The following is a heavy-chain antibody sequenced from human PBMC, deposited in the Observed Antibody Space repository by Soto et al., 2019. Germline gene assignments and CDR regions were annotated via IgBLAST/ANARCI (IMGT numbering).Heavy chain of an antibody. CDR2: IIPIFGTA. V-gene: IGHV1-69*06. Sequence: QVQLVQSGAEVKKPGTSVKVSCKASGGTFSSYAISWVRQAPGQGLEWMGGIIPIFGTANYAQKFKGRVTITADKSTSTAYMELSSLRSEDTAVYYCALRMNCSGGSCYSYYYYYGMDVWGQGTTVTVSS. D-gene: IGHD2-15*01. J-gene: IGHJ6*02. CDR3: ALRMNCSGGSCYSYYYYYGMDV. CDR1: GGTFSSYA.